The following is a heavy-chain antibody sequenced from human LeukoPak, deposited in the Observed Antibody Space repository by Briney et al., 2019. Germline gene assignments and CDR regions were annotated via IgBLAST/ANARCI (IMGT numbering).Heavy chain of an antibody. J-gene: IGHJ3*02. CDR1: GFTFSSYW. CDR2: IKPDGSVT. Sequence: GGSLRLSCAASGFTFSSYWMSWVRQAPGKGLEWVANIKPDGSVTYYVDSVRGRFTVSRDNARNSLYLQMNSLRAEDTAVYYCAREMRGPRQTDAFDIWGQGTMVTVSS. CDR3: AREMRGPRQTDAFDI. V-gene: IGHV3-7*03.